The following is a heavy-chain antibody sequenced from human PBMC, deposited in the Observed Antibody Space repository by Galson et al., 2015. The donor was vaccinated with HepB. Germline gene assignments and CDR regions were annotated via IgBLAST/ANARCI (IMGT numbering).Heavy chain of an antibody. CDR2: IWRDEGSNK. Sequence: SLRLSCAASGFTFANYVMNWVRQAPGKGLEWLSVIWRDEGSNKYYADSVKGRFTIARDNAKNAVWLQMNSLRAEDTAVYYCARDYASWSRDYWGQGTLVTVSS. V-gene: IGHV3-33*08. CDR3: ARDYASWSRDY. CDR1: GFTFANYV. D-gene: IGHD6-13*01. J-gene: IGHJ4*02.